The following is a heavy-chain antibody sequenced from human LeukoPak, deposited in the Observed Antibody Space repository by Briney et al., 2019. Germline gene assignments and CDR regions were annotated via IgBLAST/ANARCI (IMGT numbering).Heavy chain of an antibody. CDR1: GFTFSNYW. J-gene: IGHJ4*02. V-gene: IGHV3-74*01. Sequence: GGSLRLSCAGSGFTFSNYWMHWVRQAPGKGLTWVSRINSDGSSTSYADSVKGRFTISRDNARNTLYLQMNSLRAEDTAVYYCARKQQLVRGGIDYWGQGTLVTVPS. CDR3: ARKQQLVRGGIDY. D-gene: IGHD6-13*01. CDR2: INSDGSST.